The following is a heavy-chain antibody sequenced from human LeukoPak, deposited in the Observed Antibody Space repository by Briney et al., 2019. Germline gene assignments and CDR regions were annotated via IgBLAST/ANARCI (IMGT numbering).Heavy chain of an antibody. D-gene: IGHD3-22*01. Sequence: GASVKVSCKASGYTFTSYGISWVRQALGQGLEWMGWISAYNGNTNYAQKLQGRVTMTTDTSTSTAYMELRSLRSDDTAVYYCARDYYDSSGYHDFDYWGQGTLVTVSS. V-gene: IGHV1-18*01. J-gene: IGHJ4*02. CDR1: GYTFTSYG. CDR3: ARDYYDSSGYHDFDY. CDR2: ISAYNGNT.